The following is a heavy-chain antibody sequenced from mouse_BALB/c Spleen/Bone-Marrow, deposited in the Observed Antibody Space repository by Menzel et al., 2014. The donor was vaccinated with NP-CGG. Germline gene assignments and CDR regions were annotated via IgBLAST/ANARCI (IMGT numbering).Heavy chain of an antibody. Sequence: QVTLKECGAELVKPGASVKLSCKASGYTFTSYWMHWVKRRPGQGLEWIGEINPSNGRTNYNEKFKSKATLTVDKSSSTAYMQLSSLTSEDSAVYYCARRTTTVVATDYWGQGTTLTVSS. CDR1: GYTFTSYW. CDR3: ARRTTTVVATDY. CDR2: INPSNGRT. D-gene: IGHD1-1*01. J-gene: IGHJ2*01. V-gene: IGHV1S81*02.